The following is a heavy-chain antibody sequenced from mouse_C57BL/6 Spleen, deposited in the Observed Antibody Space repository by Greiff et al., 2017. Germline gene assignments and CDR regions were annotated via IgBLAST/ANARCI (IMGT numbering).Heavy chain of an antibody. Sequence: EVKLMESGGGLVRPGGSLKLSCAASGFTFSDYGMHWVRQAPEKGLEWVAYISSGSSTIYYADTVKGRFTISRDNAKNTLFLQMTSLRSEDTAMYYCARSQGYFDYWGQGTTLTVSS. CDR2: ISSGSSTI. V-gene: IGHV5-17*01. CDR3: ARSQGYFDY. CDR1: GFTFSDYG. J-gene: IGHJ2*01.